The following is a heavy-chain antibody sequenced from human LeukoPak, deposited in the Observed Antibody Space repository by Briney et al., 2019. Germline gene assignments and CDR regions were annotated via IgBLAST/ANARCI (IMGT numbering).Heavy chain of an antibody. CDR1: GFTFSSYG. CDR3: AKDTRLTGYYYMDV. D-gene: IGHD3-9*01. Sequence: PGGSLRLSCAASGFTFSSYGVHWVRQAPGKGLEWVAFIRYDGSSKYYADSVKGRFTISRDNSKNTLYLQMNSLRAEDTAVYYCAKDTRLTGYYYMDVWGKGTTVTISS. V-gene: IGHV3-30*02. CDR2: IRYDGSSK. J-gene: IGHJ6*03.